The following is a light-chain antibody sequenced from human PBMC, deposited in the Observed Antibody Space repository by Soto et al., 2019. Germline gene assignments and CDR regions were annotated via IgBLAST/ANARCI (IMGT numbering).Light chain of an antibody. V-gene: IGLV2-23*01. CDR3: CSYAGAGTYV. CDR1: SSDVGSYNL. Sequence: QSVLTQPASVSGSPGQSITISCTGTSSDVGSYNLVSWYQQHPGKAPKLMIYEGTKRPSGVSNRFSGSKPGNTASLTIYGLQAEDGADYFCCSYAGAGTYVFXTGTKVTVL. J-gene: IGLJ1*01. CDR2: EGT.